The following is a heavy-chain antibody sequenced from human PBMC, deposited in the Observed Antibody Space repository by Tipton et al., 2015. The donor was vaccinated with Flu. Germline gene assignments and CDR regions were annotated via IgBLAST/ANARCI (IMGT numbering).Heavy chain of an antibody. J-gene: IGHJ4*02. CDR1: GFTFSSYG. V-gene: IGHV3-30*03. CDR3: ASGDY. CDR2: IAYDGSYK. Sequence: RSLRLSCAASGFTFSSYGMHWVRQAPGKGLEWVAVIAYDGSYKYCAESVRGRCTISRDNSKNTLYLQMNSLRAEDTAVYYCASGDYWGQGTLVTVSS.